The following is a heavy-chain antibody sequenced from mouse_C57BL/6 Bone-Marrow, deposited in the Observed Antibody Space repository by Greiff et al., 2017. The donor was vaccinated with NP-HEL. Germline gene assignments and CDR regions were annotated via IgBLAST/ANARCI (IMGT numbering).Heavy chain of an antibody. CDR3: TTETTFDY. J-gene: IGHJ2*01. Sequence: EVKLVESGAELVRPGASVKLSCTASGFNIKDDYMHWVKQRPEQGLEWIGWIDPENGDTEYASKFQGKATITADTSSNTAYLQLSSLTSEDTAVYYCTTETTFDYWGQGTTLTVSS. CDR2: IDPENGDT. D-gene: IGHD2-13*01. CDR1: GFNIKDDY. V-gene: IGHV14-4*01.